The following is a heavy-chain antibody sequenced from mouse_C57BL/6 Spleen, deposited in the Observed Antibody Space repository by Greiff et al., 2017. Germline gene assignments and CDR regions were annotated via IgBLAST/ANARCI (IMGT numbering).Heavy chain of an antibody. CDR2: INPNNGGT. D-gene: IGHD1-1*01. V-gene: IGHV1-26*01. CDR3: ARSGYYYGSSYPWFAC. J-gene: IGHJ3*01. CDR1: GYTFTDYY. Sequence: EVQLQQSGPELVKPGASVKISCKASGYTFTDYYMNWVKQSHGKSLEWIGDINPNNGGTSYNQKLKGKATLTVDKSSSTAYMELRSLTSEDSAVYYCARSGYYYGSSYPWFACWGQGTLVTVSA.